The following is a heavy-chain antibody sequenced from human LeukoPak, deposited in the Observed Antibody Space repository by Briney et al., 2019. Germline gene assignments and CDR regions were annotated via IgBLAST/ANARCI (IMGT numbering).Heavy chain of an antibody. CDR3: ARDRTKWELLMGDY. D-gene: IGHD1-26*01. J-gene: IGHJ4*02. CDR1: GFSLTNFD. Sequence: GSLRLSCAASGFSLTNFDMNWIRQAPGKGLEWVSFFSIRYNVIFYADSVKGRFTISRDNAKNSLYLQMNSLRAEDTAVYYCARDRTKWELLMGDYWGQGTLVTVSS. V-gene: IGHV3-48*01. CDR2: FSIRYNVI.